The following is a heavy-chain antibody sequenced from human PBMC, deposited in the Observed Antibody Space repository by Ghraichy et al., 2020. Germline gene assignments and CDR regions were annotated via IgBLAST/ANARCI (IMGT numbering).Heavy chain of an antibody. V-gene: IGHV1-24*01. Sequence: ASVKVSCKVSGYPLTEFSMHWVRQAPGKGLEWMGGFDPEDGETIYAQKFQGRVTMTEDTSTDTAYMELSTLRSEDTAVYYCATDVAGSYYHWGQGTLVTVSS. CDR1: GYPLTEFS. CDR3: ATDVAGSYYH. J-gene: IGHJ5*02. CDR2: FDPEDGET. D-gene: IGHD1-26*01.